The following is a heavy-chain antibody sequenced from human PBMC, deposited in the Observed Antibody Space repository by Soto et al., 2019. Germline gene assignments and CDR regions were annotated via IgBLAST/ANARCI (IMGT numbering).Heavy chain of an antibody. CDR1: GGSISSYY. CDR3: ARVDEGWDAFDI. CDR2: IYYSGST. J-gene: IGHJ3*02. Sequence: SETLSLTCTVSGGSISSYYWSWIRQPPGKGLEWIGYIYYSGSTNYNPSLKSRVTISVDTSKNQFSLKLSSVTAADTAVYYCARVDEGWDAFDIWGQGTMVTVSS. V-gene: IGHV4-59*01. D-gene: IGHD2-15*01.